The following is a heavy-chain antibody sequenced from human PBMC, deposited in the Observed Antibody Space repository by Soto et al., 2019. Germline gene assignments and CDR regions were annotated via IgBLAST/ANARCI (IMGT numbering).Heavy chain of an antibody. CDR3: ARLAVRDTDYDSSGYGNFDY. Sequence: LRLSCAASGFTFSSYGMHWVRQAPGEGLEWVAVIWYDGSNKYYADSVKGRFTISRDNSKNTLYLQMNSLRAEDTAVYYCARLAVRDTDYDSSGYGNFDYWGQGTLVTVSS. V-gene: IGHV3-33*01. J-gene: IGHJ4*02. CDR2: IWYDGSNK. CDR1: GFTFSSYG. D-gene: IGHD3-22*01.